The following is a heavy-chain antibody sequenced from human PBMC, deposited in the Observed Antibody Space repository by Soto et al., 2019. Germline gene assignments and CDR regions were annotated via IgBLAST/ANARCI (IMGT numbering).Heavy chain of an antibody. Sequence: GGSLRLSCAASGFTFSNYGMHWVRQAPGKGLEWVAVISYDGSNKYYADSVKGRFTISRDNSKNTLYLKMNSLRAEDTAVYYCAKDRRYSGYIAYYYYYGMDVWGQGTTVTVSS. CDR1: GFTFSNYG. V-gene: IGHV3-30*18. CDR3: AKDRRYSGYIAYYYYYGMDV. J-gene: IGHJ6*02. CDR2: ISYDGSNK. D-gene: IGHD5-12*01.